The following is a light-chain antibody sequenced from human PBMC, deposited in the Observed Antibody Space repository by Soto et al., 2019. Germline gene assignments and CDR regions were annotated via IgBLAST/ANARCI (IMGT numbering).Light chain of an antibody. Sequence: EIVMTQSPATLSVSPGERATLSCRASQSVNNNLAWYQQKPCQTPRLLIYGASTRAAAIPARFSGIGSGTEFTLTISSLQSEDFAVYYCQQYNNWPLTFGGGTKVEIK. CDR2: GAS. J-gene: IGKJ4*01. CDR1: QSVNNN. V-gene: IGKV3-15*01. CDR3: QQYNNWPLT.